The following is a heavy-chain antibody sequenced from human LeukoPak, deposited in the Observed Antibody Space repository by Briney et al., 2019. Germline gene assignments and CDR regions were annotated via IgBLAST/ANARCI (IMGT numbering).Heavy chain of an antibody. V-gene: IGHV3-48*01. Sequence: PGGAPRLSCPGSGVTFSSYSMNWVRQAPGKALEWISYITSSSANTFYADSVKGRFTISRDNVKNSLFLQMNSLRVEDTAVYYCARDLHYAFDIWGQGTMVTV. J-gene: IGHJ3*02. CDR2: ITSSSANT. CDR1: GVTFSSYS. CDR3: ARDLHYAFDI.